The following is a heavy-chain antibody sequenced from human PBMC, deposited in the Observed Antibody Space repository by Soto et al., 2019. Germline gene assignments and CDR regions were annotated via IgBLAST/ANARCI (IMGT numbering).Heavy chain of an antibody. CDR1: GFTFSSYG. CDR2: ISYDGSNK. CDR3: AKDAPGGWLRSPPDY. V-gene: IGHV3-30*18. D-gene: IGHD5-12*01. Sequence: SLRLSCAASGFTFSSYGMHWVRQAPGKGLEWVAVISYDGSNKYYADSVKGRFTISRDNSKNTLYLQMNSLRAEDTAVYYCAKDAPGGWLRSPPDYWGQGTLVTVSS. J-gene: IGHJ4*02.